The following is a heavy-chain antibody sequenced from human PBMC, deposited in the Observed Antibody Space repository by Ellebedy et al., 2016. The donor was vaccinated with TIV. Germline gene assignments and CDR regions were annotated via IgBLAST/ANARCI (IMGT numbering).Heavy chain of an antibody. D-gene: IGHD2-15*01. CDR1: GGTFSSYA. CDR2: IIPIFGTA. V-gene: IGHV1-69*06. CDR3: ATSADIVVSMDV. J-gene: IGHJ6*02. Sequence: SVKVSXXASGGTFSSYAISWVRQAPGQGLEWMGGIIPIFGTANYAQKFQGRVTITADKSTSTAYMELSSLRSEDTAVYYCATSADIVVSMDVWGQGTTVTVSS.